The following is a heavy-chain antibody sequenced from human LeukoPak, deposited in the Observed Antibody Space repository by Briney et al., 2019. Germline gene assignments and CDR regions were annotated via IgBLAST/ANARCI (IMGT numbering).Heavy chain of an antibody. V-gene: IGHV1-69*04. D-gene: IGHD2-2*01. Sequence: ASVKVSCKASGGTFSSYAISWVRQAPGQGLEWVGRIIPILGIANYAQKFQGRVTITADKSTSTAYMELSSLRSEDTAVYYCARGKDIVVVPAANNYYYYMDVWGKGTTVTVSS. CDR1: GGTFSSYA. CDR2: IIPILGIA. CDR3: ARGKDIVVVPAANNYYYYMDV. J-gene: IGHJ6*03.